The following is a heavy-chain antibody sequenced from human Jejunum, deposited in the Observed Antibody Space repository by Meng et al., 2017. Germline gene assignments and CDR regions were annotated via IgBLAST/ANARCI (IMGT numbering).Heavy chain of an antibody. Sequence: GESLKISCAASGFTFSSYWMSWVRQAPGKGLEWVAKIKLDGCDKYYVDSVKGRFTISRDNAKNSLYLQMDSLRVEDTAVYYCARGGYQYESWGQGTLVTGAS. D-gene: IGHD3-22*01. J-gene: IGHJ5*02. V-gene: IGHV3-7*01. CDR3: ARGGYQYES. CDR2: IKLDGCDK. CDR1: GFTFSSYW.